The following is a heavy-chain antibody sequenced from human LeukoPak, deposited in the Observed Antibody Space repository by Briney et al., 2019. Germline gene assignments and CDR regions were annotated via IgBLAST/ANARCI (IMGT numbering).Heavy chain of an antibody. CDR2: ISSSSSYI. D-gene: IGHD3-22*01. J-gene: IGHJ3*02. Sequence: GGSLRLSCAVSGFTFSSYSMNWVRQAPEKGLEWVSSISSSSSYIYYADSVKGRFTISRDNAKNSLYLQMNSLRAEDTAVYYCARGDSRVAFDISGQGTMVTVSS. CDR1: GFTFSSYS. V-gene: IGHV3-21*01. CDR3: ARGDSRVAFDI.